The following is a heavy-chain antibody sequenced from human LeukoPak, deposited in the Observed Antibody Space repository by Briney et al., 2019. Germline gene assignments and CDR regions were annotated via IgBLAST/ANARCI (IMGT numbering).Heavy chain of an antibody. J-gene: IGHJ5*02. CDR3: ASRWFDP. V-gene: IGHV3-23*01. Sequence: GGSLRLSCAASGFTFSSYAMSWLRQAPGKGLEWVSVISGSGDSTKYADSVKGRFTISRDNSKNTPYLQMNSLRVEDTAVYYCASRWFDPGGQGALVMVSS. CDR2: ISGSGDST. CDR1: GFTFSSYA.